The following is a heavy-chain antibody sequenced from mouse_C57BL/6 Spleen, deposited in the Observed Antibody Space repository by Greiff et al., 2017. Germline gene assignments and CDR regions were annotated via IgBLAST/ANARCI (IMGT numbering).Heavy chain of an antibody. CDR2: IDPNSGGT. D-gene: IGHD2-4*01. CDR3: ARSDYDGFHWYFDV. V-gene: IGHV1-72*01. J-gene: IGHJ1*03. CDR1: GYTFTSYW. Sequence: QVQLQQPGAELVKPGASVKLSCKASGYTFTSYWMHWVKQRPGRGLEWIGRIDPNSGGTKYNEKFKSKATLTVDKPSSTAYMQISSLTSEDSAVYYCARSDYDGFHWYFDVWGTGTTVTVSS.